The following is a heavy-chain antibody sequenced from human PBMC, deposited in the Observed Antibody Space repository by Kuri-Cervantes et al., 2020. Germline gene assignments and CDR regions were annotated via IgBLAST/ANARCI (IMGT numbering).Heavy chain of an antibody. V-gene: IGHV3-7*04. Sequence: ETLSLTCAGSGYTFISYAMHWVRQAPGKGLEWVANIKQDGSEKYYVDSVKGRFSISRDNAKNSLYLQMNSLRAEDTAVYYCARAGKALDYWGQGTLVTVSS. CDR2: IKQDGSEK. D-gene: IGHD1-26*01. CDR1: GYTFISYA. CDR3: ARAGKALDY. J-gene: IGHJ4*02.